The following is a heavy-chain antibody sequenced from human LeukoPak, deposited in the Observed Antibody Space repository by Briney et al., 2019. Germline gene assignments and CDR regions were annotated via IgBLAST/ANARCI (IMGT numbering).Heavy chain of an antibody. CDR2: ISPYNGNT. V-gene: IGHV1-18*01. Sequence: ASVKVSCKASGYTFTNYGIHWVRQAPGQGLEWMGRISPYNGNTNYAQKLQGRVTMTTDTSTTTAYMELRSLRSDDTAVYFCAREMSVAGYYFDSWGQGTLVTVSS. CDR1: GYTFTNYG. J-gene: IGHJ4*02. CDR3: AREMSVAGYYFDS. D-gene: IGHD6-19*01.